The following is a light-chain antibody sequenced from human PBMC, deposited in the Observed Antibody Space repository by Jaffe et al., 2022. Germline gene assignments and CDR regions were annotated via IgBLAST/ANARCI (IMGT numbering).Light chain of an antibody. CDR3: MQATNWPYT. J-gene: IGKJ2*01. V-gene: IGKV2-30*02. CDR2: KVS. Sequence: DVGMTQSPLSLPVTLGQSASISCRSSQSLVHSNGNTYLNWFQERPGQSPRRLIYKVSNRDSGVPDRFSGSGSGTDFTLKISRVEAEDVGVYFCMQATNWPYTFGQGTKLEIK. CDR1: QSLVHSNGNTY.